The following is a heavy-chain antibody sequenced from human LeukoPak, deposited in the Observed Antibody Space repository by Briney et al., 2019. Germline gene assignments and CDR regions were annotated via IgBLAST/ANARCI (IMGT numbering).Heavy chain of an antibody. V-gene: IGHV3-21*01. D-gene: IGHD4-17*01. CDR2: ISSSSSYI. Sequence: PGGSLRLSCAASGFTFSSYSMNWVRQAPGKGLEWVSSISSSSSYIYYADSVKGRFTISRDNAKNSLYLQMNSLRAEDTAVYYCAREGFSTVTSDYWGQGTLVTVSS. CDR3: AREGFSTVTSDY. CDR1: GFTFSSYS. J-gene: IGHJ4*02.